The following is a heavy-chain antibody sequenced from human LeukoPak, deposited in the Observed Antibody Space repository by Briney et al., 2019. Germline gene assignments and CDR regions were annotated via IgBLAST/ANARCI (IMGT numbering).Heavy chain of an antibody. V-gene: IGHV1-8*01. J-gene: IGHJ4*02. CDR2: MNPNSGDT. CDR1: GYTFTNYG. D-gene: IGHD3-16*01. Sequence: ASVKVSCKASGYTFTNYGINWVRQAAGQGLEWMGWMNPNSGDTGYVENFQGRVTMTRDTSINTAYMELSSLRSEDTAVYYCTRSGFGGGVHFDYWGRGTPVTVSS. CDR3: TRSGFGGGVHFDY.